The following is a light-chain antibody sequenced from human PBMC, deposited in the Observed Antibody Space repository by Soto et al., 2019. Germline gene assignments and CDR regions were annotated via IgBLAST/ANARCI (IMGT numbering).Light chain of an antibody. CDR1: SSNIGNNY. J-gene: IGLJ7*01. Sequence: QSVLTQPPSVSAAPGQKVTISCSGSSSNIGNNYVSWYQQFPGTAPKVLIYDNDNRPSGIPDRFSGSKSGTSATLGITGLQTGDEADYYCGTWDSSLSAAVFGGGTQLTVL. CDR2: DND. V-gene: IGLV1-51*01. CDR3: GTWDSSLSAAV.